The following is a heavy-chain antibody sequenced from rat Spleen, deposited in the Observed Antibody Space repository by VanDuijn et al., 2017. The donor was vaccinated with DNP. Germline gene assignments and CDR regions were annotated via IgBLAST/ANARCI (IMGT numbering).Heavy chain of an antibody. V-gene: IGHV5-31*01. CDR1: GFTFNNYW. Sequence: EVRLVESGGGLVQPGRSLKLSCAASGFTFNNYWMTWIRQVPGKGLEWVASITSSGGSTYYPDSVKGRFTISRDNAKSTLYLQMNSLRSEDTATYFCARGSGTYYWYFDFWGPGTMVTVSS. J-gene: IGHJ1*01. D-gene: IGHD5-1*01. CDR2: ITSSGGST. CDR3: ARGSGTYYWYFDF.